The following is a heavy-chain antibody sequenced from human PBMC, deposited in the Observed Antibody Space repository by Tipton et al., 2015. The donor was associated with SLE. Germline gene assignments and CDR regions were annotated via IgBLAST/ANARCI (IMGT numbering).Heavy chain of an antibody. V-gene: IGHV4-31*03. CDR1: GGSISSGGYY. CDR2: TYYSGSP. Sequence: LRLSCNVSGGSISSGGYYWSWIRQHPGKGLEWIGYTYYSGSPYYNPSLKSRVTISVDTSKNQFSLKLSSVTAADTAVYYCARGGAVWYYYYYMDVWGKGTTVTVSS. D-gene: IGHD3-16*01. J-gene: IGHJ6*03. CDR3: ARGGAVWYYYYYMDV.